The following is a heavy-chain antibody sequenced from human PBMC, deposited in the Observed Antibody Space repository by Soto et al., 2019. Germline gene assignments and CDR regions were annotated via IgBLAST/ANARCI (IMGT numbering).Heavy chain of an antibody. J-gene: IGHJ4*02. Sequence: QVQLVQSGAEVKKPESSVKVSCKAPGGTFSTYAISWVRQAPGQGLEWMGGIIPMFGTANYEQRFQDRVTITLYESTNTGYMELSSLRSEDTAVYFCASGIQLWLRRINSGYSGWGQGTLVTVSS. V-gene: IGHV1-69*05. D-gene: IGHD5-18*01. CDR3: ASGIQLWLRRINSGYSG. CDR1: GGTFSTYA. CDR2: IIPMFGTA.